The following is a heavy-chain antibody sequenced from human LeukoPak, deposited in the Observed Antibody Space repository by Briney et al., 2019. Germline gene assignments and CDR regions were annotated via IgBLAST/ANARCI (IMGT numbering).Heavy chain of an antibody. CDR1: GFTFSSYS. CDR2: ISSSSSYI. J-gene: IGHJ4*02. Sequence: GGSLRLSCAASGFTFSSYSMNWVRQAPGKGLEWVSSISSSSSYIYYADSVKGRFTISRDNAKNSLYLQMNSLRAEDTAVYYCARVGYSGWNLEYWGQGTLVTVSS. D-gene: IGHD5-12*01. V-gene: IGHV3-21*01. CDR3: ARVGYSGWNLEY.